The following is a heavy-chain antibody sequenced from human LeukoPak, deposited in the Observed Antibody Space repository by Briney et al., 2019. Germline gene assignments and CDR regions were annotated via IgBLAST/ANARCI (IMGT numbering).Heavy chain of an antibody. J-gene: IGHJ4*02. V-gene: IGHV1-8*03. Sequence: GASVKVSCKASGYTFSSYDINWVRQATGQGLEWMGWMNPNSGNTGYAQKFQGRVTITRNTSISTAYMELRSLRSDDTAVYYCARDPKYSSYDSSGYYYAFRYFDYWGQGTLVTVSS. CDR1: GYTFSSYD. CDR2: MNPNSGNT. D-gene: IGHD3-22*01. CDR3: ARDPKYSSYDSSGYYYAFRYFDY.